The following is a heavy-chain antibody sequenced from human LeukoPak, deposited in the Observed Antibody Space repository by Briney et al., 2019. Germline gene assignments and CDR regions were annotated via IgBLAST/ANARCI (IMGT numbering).Heavy chain of an antibody. J-gene: IGHJ6*02. D-gene: IGHD1-1*01. CDR1: GGSISSYY. V-gene: IGHV4-59*01. Sequence: SETLSLTCTVSGGSISSYYWSWIRQPPGKGLEWIGYIYYGGSTNYNPSLKSRVTISVDTSKNQFSLKLSSVTAADTAVYYCARVGTGTAYYYYYGMNVWGQGTTVTVSS. CDR3: ARVGTGTAYYYYYGMNV. CDR2: IYYGGST.